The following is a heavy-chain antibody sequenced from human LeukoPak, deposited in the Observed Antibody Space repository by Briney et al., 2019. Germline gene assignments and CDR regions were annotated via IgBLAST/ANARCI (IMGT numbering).Heavy chain of an antibody. CDR2: ISASGGHS. D-gene: IGHD3-22*01. CDR3: AKDDSRALDHFDY. J-gene: IGHJ4*02. V-gene: IGHV3-23*01. CDR1: GFTFNNYA. Sequence: PGRSLRLSCAASGFTFNNYAMSWVRQAPGKGLEWVAGISASGGHSYYPDCVKGRFAISRDNSKNTLYLEMNSLKVEDTAMYFCAKDDSRALDHFDYWGQGTVVTVSS.